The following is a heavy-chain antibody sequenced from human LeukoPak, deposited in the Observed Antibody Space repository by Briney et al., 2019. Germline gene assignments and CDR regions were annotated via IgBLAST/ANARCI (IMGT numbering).Heavy chain of an antibody. CDR2: INPNSGGT. CDR1: GYSFSDYY. J-gene: IGHJ5*02. V-gene: IGHV1-2*02. Sequence: ASVKVSCKTSGYSFSDYYMRWVRQAPGQGLEWMGWINPNSGGTSSAQKFQGRVTMTRDTSITTVYMEVNWLTPDDTAIYYCARADRLDGGPYLIGPWGQGTLVTVSS. D-gene: IGHD2-21*01. CDR3: ARADRLDGGPYLIGP.